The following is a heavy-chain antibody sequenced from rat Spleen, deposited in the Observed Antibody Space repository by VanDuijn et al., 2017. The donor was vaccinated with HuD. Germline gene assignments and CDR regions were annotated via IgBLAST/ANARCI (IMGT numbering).Heavy chain of an antibody. Sequence: EVQLVESDGGLVQPGRSLKLSCVASGFTFTDYNMAWVRQAPTTGLEWVATISFDGSSTYYRDSVKGRFTISRDNAKSTLSLQMDSLRSEDTATYYCARRHYGYTDYFDYWGQGVMVTVSS. J-gene: IGHJ2*01. CDR3: ARRHYGYTDYFDY. CDR1: GFTFTDYN. CDR2: ISFDGSST. V-gene: IGHV5-29*01. D-gene: IGHD1-9*01.